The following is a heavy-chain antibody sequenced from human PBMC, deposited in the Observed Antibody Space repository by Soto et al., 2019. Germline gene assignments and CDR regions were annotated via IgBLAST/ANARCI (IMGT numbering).Heavy chain of an antibody. V-gene: IGHV1-18*04. CDR2: ISAYNGNT. Sequence: ASVKVSCKASGYTFTSYGISWVRQAPGQGLEWMGWISAYNGNTNYAQKLQGRVTMTTDTSTSTAYMELRSLRSDDTAVCHCAREFYYGSGTPADYYYGMDVWGQGTTVTVSS. J-gene: IGHJ6*02. D-gene: IGHD3-10*01. CDR1: GYTFTSYG. CDR3: AREFYYGSGTPADYYYGMDV.